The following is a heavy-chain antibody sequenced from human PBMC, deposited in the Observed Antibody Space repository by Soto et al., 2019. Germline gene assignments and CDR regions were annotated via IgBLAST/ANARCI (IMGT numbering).Heavy chain of an antibody. CDR2: ISSSSSYI. D-gene: IGHD6-13*01. J-gene: IGHJ6*03. CDR1: GFTFSXYS. Sequence: EVQLVESGGGLVKPGGSLRLSCAASGFTFSXYSMXWXRQAPGKGLEWVSSISSSSSYIYYADSVKGRFTISRDNAKNSLYLQMNSRRAEDTAVYYCASTNSRSYYMDVWGKGTTVTVSS. CDR3: ASTNSRSYYMDV. V-gene: IGHV3-21*01.